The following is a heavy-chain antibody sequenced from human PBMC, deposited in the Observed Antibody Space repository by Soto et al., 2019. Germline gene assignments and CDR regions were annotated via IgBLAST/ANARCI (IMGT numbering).Heavy chain of an antibody. CDR2: INAGNGNT. Sequence: ASVKVSCKASGYTFTSYAMHWVRQAPGQRLEWMGWINAGNGNTKYSQKFQGRVTITADKSTSTAYMELSSLRSEDTAVYYCATALIVVVAARKDYRGQGTLVTVSS. CDR3: ATALIVVVAARKDY. D-gene: IGHD2-15*01. J-gene: IGHJ4*02. CDR1: GYTFTSYA. V-gene: IGHV1-3*01.